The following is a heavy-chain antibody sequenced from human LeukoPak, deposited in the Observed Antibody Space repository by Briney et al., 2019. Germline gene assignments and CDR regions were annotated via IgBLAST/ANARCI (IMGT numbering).Heavy chain of an antibody. V-gene: IGHV4-34*01. D-gene: IGHD3-22*01. CDR3: ARAPPYYYDSSGYSNFDY. CDR1: GGSFSGYY. CDR2: INHSGST. J-gene: IGHJ4*02. Sequence: SETLSLTCAVYGGSFSGYYWSWIRQPPGKGLEWIGEINHSGSTNYNPSLKSRVTISVDTSKNQFSLKLSSVTAADTAVYYCARAPPYYYDSSGYSNFDYWGQGTLVTVSS.